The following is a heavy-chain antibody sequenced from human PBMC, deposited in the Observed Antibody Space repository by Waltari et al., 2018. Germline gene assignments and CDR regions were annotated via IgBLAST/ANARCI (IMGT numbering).Heavy chain of an antibody. J-gene: IGHJ5*02. CDR1: GGSISSSSYY. CDR3: ARRAYNWNYNWFDP. D-gene: IGHD1-7*01. CDR2: IYYSGST. Sequence: QLQLQESGPGLVKPSETLSLTCTVSGGSISSSSYYWGWLRQPPGKGLEWIGSIYYSGSTYYNPSLKSRVTISVDTSKNQFSLKLSSVTAADTAVYYCARRAYNWNYNWFDPWGQGTLVTVSS. V-gene: IGHV4-39*01.